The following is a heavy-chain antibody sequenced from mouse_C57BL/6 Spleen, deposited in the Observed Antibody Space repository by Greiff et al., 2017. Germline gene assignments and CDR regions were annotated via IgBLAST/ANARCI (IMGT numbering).Heavy chain of an antibody. CDR1: GFTFSDYG. CDR2: ISSGSSTI. D-gene: IGHD3-3*01. V-gene: IGHV5-17*01. J-gene: IGHJ4*01. Sequence: EVMLVESGGGLVKSGGSLKLSCAASGFTFSDYGMHWVRQAPEKGLEWVAYISSGSSTIYYAATVKGRFTISSDNAKNTLFLQMTSLRSEDTAMYYCARQKGLYAMDCWGKGTSVTVSS. CDR3: ARQKGLYAMDC.